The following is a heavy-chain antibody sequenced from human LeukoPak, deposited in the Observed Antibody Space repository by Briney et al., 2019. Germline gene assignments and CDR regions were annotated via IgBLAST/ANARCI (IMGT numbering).Heavy chain of an antibody. V-gene: IGHV4-59*01. Sequence: SETLSLTCTVSGGSISTYYWTWIRQPPGKGLEWVGNIYYTGSTNYNPSLKSRVTLSIDTSKKQFSLGLTSVTAADTAVYYCARDAAGEIDCWGQGILVTVAS. CDR2: IYYTGST. CDR1: GGSISTYY. J-gene: IGHJ4*02. CDR3: ARDAAGEIDC. D-gene: IGHD6-19*01.